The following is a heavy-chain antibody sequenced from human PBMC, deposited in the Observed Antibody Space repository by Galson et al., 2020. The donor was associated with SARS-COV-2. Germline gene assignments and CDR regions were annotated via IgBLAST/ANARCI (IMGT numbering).Heavy chain of an antibody. CDR3: ARDPSGGYGSGSYGDY. V-gene: IGHV3-33*01. D-gene: IGHD3-10*01. CDR1: GFTFSSYG. CDR2: IWYDGSNK. J-gene: IGHJ4*02. Sequence: GGSLRLSCAASGFTFSSYGMHWVRQAPGKGLEWVAVIWYDGSNKYYADSVKGRFTISRDNSKNTLYLQMNSLRAEDTAAYYCARDPSGGYGSGSYGDYWGQGTLVTVSS.